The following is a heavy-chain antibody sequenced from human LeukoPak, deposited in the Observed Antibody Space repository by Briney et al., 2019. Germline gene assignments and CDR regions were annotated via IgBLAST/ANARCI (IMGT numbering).Heavy chain of an antibody. CDR2: IYTSGST. J-gene: IGHJ5*02. CDR3: AREGFTMIVVALRGWFDP. V-gene: IGHV4-4*07. CDR1: GGSISSYY. Sequence: SETLSLTCTVSGGSISSYYWSWIRQPAGKGLEWIGRIYTSGSTNYNPSLKSRVTMSVDTSKNQFSLKLSSVTAADTAVYYCAREGFTMIVVALRGWFDPWGQGTLVTVSS. D-gene: IGHD3-22*01.